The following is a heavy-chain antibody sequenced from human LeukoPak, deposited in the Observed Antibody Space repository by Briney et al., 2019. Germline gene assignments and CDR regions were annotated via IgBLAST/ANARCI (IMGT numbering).Heavy chain of an antibody. J-gene: IGHJ1*01. Sequence: PSETLSLTCAVYGWSFSGYYWSWIRQPPATGLEWIGEINHSGSGNYNPYLKSRVTISVDTSNNEFSLKLRSVTAAVTAVYHLAKGRGRWLHPDNYRNECFQHWGQGTLVTVSS. CDR3: AKGRGRWLHPDNYRNECFQH. D-gene: IGHD5-24*01. CDR1: GWSFSGYY. V-gene: IGHV4-34*01. CDR2: INHSGSG.